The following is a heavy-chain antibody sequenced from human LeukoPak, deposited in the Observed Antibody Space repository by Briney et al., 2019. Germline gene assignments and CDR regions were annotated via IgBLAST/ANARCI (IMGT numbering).Heavy chain of an antibody. CDR2: IRYDGSKK. V-gene: IGHV3-30*02. J-gene: IGHJ4*02. CDR3: AKDLKTALATDIFDY. D-gene: IGHD3-3*02. CDR1: GFTFSSYG. Sequence: GGSLRLSCTASGFTFSSYGMHCVRQAPGKGLEWVAFIRYDGSKKYADSVKGRFTISRDNSKNTLYLQMNSLRAEDTAVYYCAKDLKTALATDIFDYWGQGTLVTVSS.